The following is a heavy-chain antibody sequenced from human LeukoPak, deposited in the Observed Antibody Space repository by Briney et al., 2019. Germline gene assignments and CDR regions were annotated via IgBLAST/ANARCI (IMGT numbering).Heavy chain of an antibody. CDR3: ARDSRKYQLLYRPYYFDY. CDR2: NSGGSS. Sequence: GGSLRLSCAASGFTFSTYGVYWVRQAPGKGLEWVSSNSGGSSYYADSVKGRFTISRDNSKNTLYLQMNSLRAEDTAVYYCARDSRKYQLLYRPYYFDYWGQGTLVTVSS. D-gene: IGHD2-2*02. V-gene: IGHV3-23*01. CDR1: GFTFSTYG. J-gene: IGHJ4*02.